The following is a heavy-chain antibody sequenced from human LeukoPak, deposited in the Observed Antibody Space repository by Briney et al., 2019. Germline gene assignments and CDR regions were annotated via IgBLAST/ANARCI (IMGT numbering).Heavy chain of an antibody. D-gene: IGHD3-3*01. J-gene: IGHJ6*02. V-gene: IGHV4-59*08. Sequence: PSETLSLTCTVSGGSLSSYYWSWIRQPPGKGLEGIGDIYYSGSTNYNPSLKSRVTISVDTSKNQFSLKLSSVPAADTAVSYCASPRVGTSRVWSFDYYYGMDVWGQGTTVTVSS. CDR1: GGSLSSYY. CDR2: IYYSGST. CDR3: ASPRVGTSRVWSFDYYYGMDV.